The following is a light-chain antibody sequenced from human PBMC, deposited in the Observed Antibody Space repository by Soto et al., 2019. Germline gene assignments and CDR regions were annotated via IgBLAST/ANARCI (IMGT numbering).Light chain of an antibody. J-gene: IGLJ1*01. CDR2: GNS. CDR1: SSNIGAGYD. Sequence: QSVLTQPPSVSGAPGQRVPISCTGSSSNIGAGYDVHWYQQLPGTAPKLLIYGNSNRPSGVPDRFSGSKSGTSASLAITGLQAEDEADYYCQSYDRSLSGFYVFGTGTKVTVL. V-gene: IGLV1-40*01. CDR3: QSYDRSLSGFYV.